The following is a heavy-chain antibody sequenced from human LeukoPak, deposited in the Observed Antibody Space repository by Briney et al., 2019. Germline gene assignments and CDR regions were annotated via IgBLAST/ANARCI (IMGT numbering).Heavy chain of an antibody. CDR1: GYTFTSHG. CDR2: ISAYNGNT. J-gene: IGHJ4*02. V-gene: IGHV1-18*01. Sequence: AASVKVSCKASGYTFTSHGISWVRQAPGQGLEWMGWISAYNGNTNYAQKLQGRVTMTTDTSTSTAYMELRSLRSDDTAVYYCARDSLPHYYDSSGYRTDYWGQGTLVTVSS. D-gene: IGHD3-22*01. CDR3: ARDSLPHYYDSSGYRTDY.